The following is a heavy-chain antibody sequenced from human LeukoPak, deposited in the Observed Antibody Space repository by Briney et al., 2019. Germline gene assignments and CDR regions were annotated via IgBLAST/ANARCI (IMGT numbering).Heavy chain of an antibody. CDR2: TYYRSKWYN. CDR1: GDSVSSNSAA. D-gene: IGHD3-10*01. V-gene: IGHV6-1*01. J-gene: IGHJ5*02. Sequence: SQTLSLTCAISGDSVSSNSAAWNWIRQSPSRGLEWLGRTYYRSKWYNDYAVSVKSRITINPDTSKNQFSLQLNSVTPEDTAVYYCARGRPPVRGVIIGRWFDPWGQGTLVTVSS. CDR3: ARGRPPVRGVIIGRWFDP.